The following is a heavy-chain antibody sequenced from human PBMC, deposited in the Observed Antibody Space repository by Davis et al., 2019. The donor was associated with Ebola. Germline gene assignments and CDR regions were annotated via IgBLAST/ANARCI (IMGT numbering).Heavy chain of an antibody. Sequence: ASVKVSCKASGYTFTSYGISWVRQAPGQGLEWMGWINPNSGGTNYAQKFQGRVTMTRDTSISTAYMELSRLRSDDTAVYYCASSGYYSAQDAFDIWGQGTMVTVSS. V-gene: IGHV1-2*02. CDR1: GYTFTSYG. J-gene: IGHJ3*02. CDR2: INPNSGGT. D-gene: IGHD3-22*01. CDR3: ASSGYYSAQDAFDI.